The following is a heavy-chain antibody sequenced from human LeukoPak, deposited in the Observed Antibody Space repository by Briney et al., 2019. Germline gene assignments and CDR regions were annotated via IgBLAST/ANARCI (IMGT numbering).Heavy chain of an antibody. CDR2: NHPYNGNT. D-gene: IGHD6-6*01. V-gene: IGHV1-18*01. Sequence: ASVKVSCKASGYTFKTYGISGMRQAPGQGLEWMGWNHPYNGNTNYAQKVQGRLTMTTDTSTSTAYMELRSLRSDDTAVYYCARDREAARPGWFDPWGQGTLVTVSS. J-gene: IGHJ5*02. CDR1: GYTFKTYG. CDR3: ARDREAARPGWFDP.